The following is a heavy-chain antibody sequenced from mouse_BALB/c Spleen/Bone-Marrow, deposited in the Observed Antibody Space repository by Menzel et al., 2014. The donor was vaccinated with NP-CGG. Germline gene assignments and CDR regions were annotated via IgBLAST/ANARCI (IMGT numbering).Heavy chain of an antibody. CDR3: ARYYDGSSYFDY. V-gene: IGHV14-3*02. CDR2: IDPANGNT. D-gene: IGHD1-1*01. J-gene: IGHJ2*01. Sequence: DVKLVESGAELVKPGASVKLSCTASGFNIKDTYMHWVKQRPEQGLEWIGRIDPANGNTKYDPKFQGKATIAADTSSNTAYLQLSSLTSEDTAVYYCARYYDGSSYFDYWGQGTTLTVSS. CDR1: GFNIKDTY.